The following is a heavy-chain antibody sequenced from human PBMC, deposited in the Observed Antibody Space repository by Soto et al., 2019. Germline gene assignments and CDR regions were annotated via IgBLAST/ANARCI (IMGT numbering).Heavy chain of an antibody. CDR1: GGSISEKY. Sequence: QLQLQESGPGLVKASETLSLTCIVSGGSISEKYWNWVRQPPGKGLEWIGLIFANGHTDYNPSLKSRVTMSVDASKIPFSLRLTSMTAADTAVYYCVASLAASGLNWLDPWGRGTLVTVSS. CDR2: IFANGHT. J-gene: IGHJ5*02. V-gene: IGHV4-4*07. CDR3: VASLAASGLNWLDP. D-gene: IGHD6-13*01.